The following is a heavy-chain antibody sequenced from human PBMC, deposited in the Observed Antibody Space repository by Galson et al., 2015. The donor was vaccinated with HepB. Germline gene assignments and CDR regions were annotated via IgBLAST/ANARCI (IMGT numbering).Heavy chain of an antibody. Sequence: SCKASGGTFSSYAISWVRQAPGQGLEWMGGIIPIFGTANYAQKFQGRVTITADESTSTAYMELSSLRSEDTAVYYCSKGVAAAGLFDYWGQGTLVTVSS. CDR3: SKGVAAAGLFDY. D-gene: IGHD6-13*01. V-gene: IGHV1-69*01. CDR1: GGTFSSYA. CDR2: IIPIFGTA. J-gene: IGHJ4*02.